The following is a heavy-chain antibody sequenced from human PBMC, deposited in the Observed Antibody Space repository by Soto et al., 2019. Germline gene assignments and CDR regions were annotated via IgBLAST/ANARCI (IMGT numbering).Heavy chain of an antibody. V-gene: IGHV3-33*01. Sequence: LRLSCAASGFTFSSYGMHWVRQAPGKGLEWVAVIWYDGSNKYYADSVKGRFTISRDNSKNTLYLQMNSLRAEDTAVYYCARPMNHYDFWSGYYPDYWGQGTLVTVSS. CDR1: GFTFSSYG. J-gene: IGHJ4*02. CDR3: ARPMNHYDFWSGYYPDY. D-gene: IGHD3-3*01. CDR2: IWYDGSNK.